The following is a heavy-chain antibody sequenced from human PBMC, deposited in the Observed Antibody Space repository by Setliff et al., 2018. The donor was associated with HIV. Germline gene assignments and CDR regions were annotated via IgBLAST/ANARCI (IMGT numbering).Heavy chain of an antibody. V-gene: IGHV3-23*01. CDR3: AKLAPSYSSGKDDF. D-gene: IGHD6-19*01. Sequence: GGSLRLSCAASGFTFRNYKFNWVRQAPGRGLEWVSSISIGSGGAIDYADSVQGRFTISRDNSKNTLYLQMNSLRPEDTAIYYCAKLAPSYSSGKDDFWGQGTLVTVSS. CDR2: ISIGSGGAI. CDR1: GFTFRNYK. J-gene: IGHJ4*02.